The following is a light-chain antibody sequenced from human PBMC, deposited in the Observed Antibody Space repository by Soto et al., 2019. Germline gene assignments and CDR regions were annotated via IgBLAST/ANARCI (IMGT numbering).Light chain of an antibody. J-gene: IGLJ2*01. CDR1: ASDVGVYNY. V-gene: IGLV2-14*01. CDR3: SSYTSTRTHVI. CDR2: DVS. Sequence: QSALTQPASVSGSPGQSITISCTATASDVGVYNYVSWFQRYPGKAPKLMIYDVSNRPSGVSNRFSGSKSGNTASLTISGLQAEDEADYYCSSYTSTRTHVIFGGGTKVTVL.